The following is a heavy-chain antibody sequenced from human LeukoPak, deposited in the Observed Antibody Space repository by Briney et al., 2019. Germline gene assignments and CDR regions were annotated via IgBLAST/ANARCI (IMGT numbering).Heavy chain of an antibody. CDR1: GFTFSGSA. CDR3: TRHLGDGYNLLVGGSVPYYFDY. J-gene: IGHJ4*02. CDR2: IRSKANSYAT. Sequence: PGGSLRLSCAASGFTFSGSAMHWVRQASGKGLEWVGRIRSKANSYATVYAASVKGRFTISRDDSKNTAYLQMNSLKTEDTAVYYCTRHLGDGYNLLVGGSVPYYFDYWGQGTLVTVSS. D-gene: IGHD5-24*01. V-gene: IGHV3-73*01.